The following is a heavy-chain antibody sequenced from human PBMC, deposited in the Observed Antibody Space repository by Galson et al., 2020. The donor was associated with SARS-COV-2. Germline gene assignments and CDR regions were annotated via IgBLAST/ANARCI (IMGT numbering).Heavy chain of an antibody. D-gene: IGHD1-26*01. V-gene: IGHV5-51*01. CDR1: GYTFASYR. CDR3: ARWDGTVDY. J-gene: IGHJ4*02. CDR2: IYPTDSET. Sequence: GESLKISCQGSGYTFASYRLRCVRQLPGKGLEWMGIIYPTDSETRYSHAFQGQVTISADKSISTVYLQWTSLQASDTAIYYCARWDGTVDYWGQGTLVTVSA.